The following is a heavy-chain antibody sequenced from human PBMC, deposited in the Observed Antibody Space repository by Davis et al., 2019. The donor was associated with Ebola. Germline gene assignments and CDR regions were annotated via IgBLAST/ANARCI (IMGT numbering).Heavy chain of an antibody. Sequence: PGGSLRLSCSVSGFTVSSNYMSWVRQAPGKGLEWVSLIYSVGTTYYADSVKGRFTISRDNSKNTLYLQMNSLRAEDTAVYYCAIDGGAVAVSFFDSWGQGTLVTVSS. CDR2: IYSVGTT. D-gene: IGHD6-19*01. V-gene: IGHV3-66*02. CDR3: AIDGGAVAVSFFDS. CDR1: GFTVSSNY. J-gene: IGHJ4*02.